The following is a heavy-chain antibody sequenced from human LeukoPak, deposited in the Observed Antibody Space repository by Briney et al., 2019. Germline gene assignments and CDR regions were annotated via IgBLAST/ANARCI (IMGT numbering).Heavy chain of an antibody. J-gene: IGHJ6*04. Sequence: SETLSLTCAVYGGSFSGYYWSWIRQPPGKGLEWIGEINHSGSTNYNPSLKSRVTISVDTSKNQCSLKLSSVTAADTAVYYCARNKWKRDGMDVWGKGTTVTVSS. CDR3: ARNKWKRDGMDV. CDR1: GGSFSGYY. CDR2: INHSGST. D-gene: IGHD1-1*01. V-gene: IGHV4-34*01.